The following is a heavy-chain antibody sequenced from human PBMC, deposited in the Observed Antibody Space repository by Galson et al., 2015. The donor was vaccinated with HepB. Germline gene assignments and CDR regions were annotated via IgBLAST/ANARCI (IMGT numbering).Heavy chain of an antibody. D-gene: IGHD6-19*01. V-gene: IGHV3-33*06. Sequence: SLRLSCAASGFTFSSYGMHWVRQAPGKGLEWVAVIWYDGSNKYYGDSVKGRFTISRDNSKNTLYLQMNSLRAEDTAVYYCAKKWGSERGVAGSLDWGQGTLVTVSS. J-gene: IGHJ4*02. CDR2: IWYDGSNK. CDR3: AKKWGSERGVAGSLD. CDR1: GFTFSSYG.